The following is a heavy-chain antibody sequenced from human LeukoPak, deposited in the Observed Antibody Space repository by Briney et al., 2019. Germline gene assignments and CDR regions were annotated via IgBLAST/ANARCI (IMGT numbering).Heavy chain of an antibody. J-gene: IGHJ2*01. CDR1: GFTFSSYE. CDR2: ISSSGSTI. CDR3: ARDQHVADPSETFDL. V-gene: IGHV3-48*03. D-gene: IGHD6-19*01. Sequence: GGSLRLSCAASGFTFSSYEMNWVRQAPGKGLEWVSYISSSGSTIYYADSVKGRFTISRDNAKNSLYLQMNSLRAEDTAVYYCARDQHVADPSETFDLRGRGTLVTVSS.